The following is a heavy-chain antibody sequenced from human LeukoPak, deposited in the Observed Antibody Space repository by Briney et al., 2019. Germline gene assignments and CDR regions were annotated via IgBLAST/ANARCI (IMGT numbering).Heavy chain of an antibody. CDR2: IIPIFGTA. V-gene: IGHV1-69*15. CDR3: ARDHCSSTSCYAIRTDAFDI. J-gene: IGHJ3*02. Sequence: SVKVSCKASGGTFSSYAISWVRQAPGQGLEWMGRIIPIFGTANYAQKLQGRVTITADESTSTAYMELSSLRSEDTAVYYCARDHCSSTSCYAIRTDAFDIWGQGTMVTVSS. CDR1: GGTFSSYA. D-gene: IGHD2-2*01.